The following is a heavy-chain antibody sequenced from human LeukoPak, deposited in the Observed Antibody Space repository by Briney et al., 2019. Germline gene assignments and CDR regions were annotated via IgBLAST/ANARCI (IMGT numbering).Heavy chain of an antibody. J-gene: IGHJ5*02. Sequence: GGSLRLSCAASGFTFSSYGMHWVRQAPGKGLEWVAFIRYDGSNKYYADSVKGRFTISRDNSKNTLYLQMNSLRAEDTAVYYCAKDLLWFGELNNWFDPWGQGTLVTVSS. D-gene: IGHD3-10*01. CDR2: IRYDGSNK. CDR3: AKDLLWFGELNNWFDP. CDR1: GFTFSSYG. V-gene: IGHV3-30*02.